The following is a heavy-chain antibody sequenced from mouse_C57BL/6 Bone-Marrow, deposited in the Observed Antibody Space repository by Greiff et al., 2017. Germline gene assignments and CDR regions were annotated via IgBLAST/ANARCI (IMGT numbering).Heavy chain of an antibody. J-gene: IGHJ4*01. Sequence: QVQLQQPGAELVKPGASVKVSCKASGYTFTSSWMHWVQQRPGPGLEWIGRIHPSDSDTNYNQKFKGKATLTVDKSSSTAYMKLSSLTSEASAVYYCAIWRVTCALDYWCQGTSVTVSS. V-gene: IGHV1-74*01. CDR1: GYTFTSSW. CDR2: IHPSDSDT. D-gene: IGHD2-3*01. CDR3: AIWRVTCALDY.